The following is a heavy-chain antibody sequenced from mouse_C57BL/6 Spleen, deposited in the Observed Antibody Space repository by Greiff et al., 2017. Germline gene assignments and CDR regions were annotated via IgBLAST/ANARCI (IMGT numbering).Heavy chain of an antibody. CDR1: GYSITSGYD. CDR2: ISYSGTT. D-gene: IGHD2-4*01. V-gene: IGHV3-1*01. J-gene: IGHJ2*01. CDR3: ARDNDYDYVDY. Sequence: EVKLVESGPGMVKPSQSLSLTCTVTGYSITSGYDWHWIRHFPGNKLEWMGYISYSGTTNYTPSLKSRISITNDTSKNHFFLKLNSVTTEDTATYYCARDNDYDYVDYWGQGTTLTVSS.